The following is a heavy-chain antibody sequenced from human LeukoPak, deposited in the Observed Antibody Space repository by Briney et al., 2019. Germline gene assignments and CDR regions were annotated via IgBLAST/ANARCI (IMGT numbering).Heavy chain of an antibody. J-gene: IGHJ4*02. CDR2: ITLSSSTV. CDR1: GFSFNNYN. Sequence: GGSLRLSCTASGFSFNNYNMNWVRQAPGKGLEWVSYITLSSSTVYYADSVRGRFTISRDNAKNSLYLQMNSLRAEDTAVYYCARDYGGSSPFDYWGQGTLVTVSS. V-gene: IGHV3-48*01. D-gene: IGHD4-23*01. CDR3: ARDYGGSSPFDY.